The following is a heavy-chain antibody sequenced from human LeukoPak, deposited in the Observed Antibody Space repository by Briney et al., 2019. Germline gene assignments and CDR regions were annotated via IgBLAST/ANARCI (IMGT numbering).Heavy chain of an antibody. CDR3: VRDGRFDSACFDS. V-gene: IGHV4-39*07. D-gene: IGHD6-19*01. Sequence: PPETLSLTCNVSGDPLNDNLYCWGWIRQSPGKGLEWIGAFYSSGSTSSHSSLKSRVTISVDTSRTQLSLKLDSVTDTDTAVYYCVRDGRFDSACFDSWGPGILVTVSS. CDR2: FYSSGST. CDR1: GDPLNDNLYC. J-gene: IGHJ4*02.